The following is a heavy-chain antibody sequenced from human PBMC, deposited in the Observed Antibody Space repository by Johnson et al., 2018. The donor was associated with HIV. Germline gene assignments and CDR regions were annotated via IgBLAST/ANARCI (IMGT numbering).Heavy chain of an antibody. CDR1: GFTFDDYG. CDR2: INWNGGST. CDR3: ARVRTGDSSGYHDAFDI. V-gene: IGHV3-20*04. Sequence: VQLVESGGGLVQPGGSLRLSCAASGFTFDDYGMTWVRQAPGKGLEWVSGINWNGGSTGYADSVKGRFTISRDNVKRSLYLQMNSRRVEDTACYYCARVRTGDSSGYHDAFDIWGQGTMVTVSS. D-gene: IGHD3-22*01. J-gene: IGHJ3*02.